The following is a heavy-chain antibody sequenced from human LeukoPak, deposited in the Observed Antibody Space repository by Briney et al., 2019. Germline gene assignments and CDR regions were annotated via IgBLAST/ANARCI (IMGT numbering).Heavy chain of an antibody. J-gene: IGHJ4*02. CDR1: GGSISSYY. CDR3: ARATPLGGNSFDY. V-gene: IGHV4-59*08. Sequence: SVTLSLTCTVSGGSISSYYWSWIRQPPGKGLEWIGYIYYSGSTNYNPSLKSRVTISVDTSKNQFSLKLSSVTAADTAVYYCARATPLGGNSFDYWGQGTLVTVSS. D-gene: IGHD4-23*01. CDR2: IYYSGST.